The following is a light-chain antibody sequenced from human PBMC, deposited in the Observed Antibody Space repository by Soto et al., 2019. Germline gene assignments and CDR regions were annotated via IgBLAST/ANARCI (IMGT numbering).Light chain of an antibody. CDR2: GAS. Sequence: EIVMTQSPATLSVPPGERPTLSCRASQSVSSNLAWYQQKPGQAPRLLIYGASTRATGIPARFSGSGSGTEFTLTISSLQSEDFAVYYCQQYNNWPPWTFGQGTKVDIK. V-gene: IGKV3-15*01. CDR3: QQYNNWPPWT. CDR1: QSVSSN. J-gene: IGKJ1*01.